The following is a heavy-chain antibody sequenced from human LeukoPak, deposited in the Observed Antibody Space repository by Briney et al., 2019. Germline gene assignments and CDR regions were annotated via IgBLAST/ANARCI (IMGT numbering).Heavy chain of an antibody. J-gene: IGHJ3*02. CDR3: AREALDAFDI. CDR2: IYYSGST. Sequence: KTSETLSLTCTVSGGSISSYYWSWIRQPPGKGLEWIGYIYYSGSTNYNPSLKSRVTISVDTSKNQFSLKLSSVTAADTAVYYCAREALDAFDIWGQGTMVTVSS. CDR1: GGSISSYY. V-gene: IGHV4-59*01.